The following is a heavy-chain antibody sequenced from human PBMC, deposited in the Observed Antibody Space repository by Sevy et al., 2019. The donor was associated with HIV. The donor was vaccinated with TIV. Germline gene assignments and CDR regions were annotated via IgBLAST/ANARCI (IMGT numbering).Heavy chain of an antibody. Sequence: ASVKVSCKASGYTFTSYGISWVRQAPGQGLEWMGWISAYNGNTNYAQKLQGRVTMTTDTSTSTAYMELRSLRSDDTAVYYCARYSRDSSGYYHYYYYGMDVWGHGTTVTVSS. CDR1: GYTFTSYG. CDR2: ISAYNGNT. J-gene: IGHJ6*02. D-gene: IGHD3-22*01. CDR3: ARYSRDSSGYYHYYYYGMDV. V-gene: IGHV1-18*01.